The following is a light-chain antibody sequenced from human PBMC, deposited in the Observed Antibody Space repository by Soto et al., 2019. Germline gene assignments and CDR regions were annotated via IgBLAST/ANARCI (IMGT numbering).Light chain of an antibody. Sequence: QSVLTQPPSASGSPGQSVTISCTGTSSDVGGYNYVSWYRQHPGKAPKLIIHEVSKRPSGVPDRFSGSKSGNTASLTVSGLQTEDEADYYCSSYAGSNNYVFGTGTKLTVL. CDR2: EVS. J-gene: IGLJ1*01. CDR1: SSDVGGYNY. V-gene: IGLV2-8*01. CDR3: SSYAGSNNYV.